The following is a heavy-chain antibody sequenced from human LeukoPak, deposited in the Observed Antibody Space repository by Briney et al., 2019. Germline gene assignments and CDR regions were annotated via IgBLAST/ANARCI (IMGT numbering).Heavy chain of an antibody. CDR1: GFTFSSYA. CDR2: ISGSGGST. CDR3: AKDLWVDFWSGSTYYYGMDV. V-gene: IGHV3-23*01. J-gene: IGHJ6*02. Sequence: GGSLRLSCAASGFTFSSYAMRWVRQAPGKGLEWVSAISGSGGSTYYADSVKGRFTISRDNSKNTLYLQMNSLRAEDTAVYYCAKDLWVDFWSGSTYYYGMDVWGQGTTITVSS. D-gene: IGHD3-3*01.